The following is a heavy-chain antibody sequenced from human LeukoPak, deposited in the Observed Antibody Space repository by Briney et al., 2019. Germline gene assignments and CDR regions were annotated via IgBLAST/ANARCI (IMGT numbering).Heavy chain of an antibody. V-gene: IGHV3-9*01. Sequence: QPGRSLSLSCAFSGFTFDDYAMHWVRQAPGKGLEWVSGISWNSGSIDYADSVKGRFTISRDNANNSLYLQMNSLRPEDTALYYCAKGSGRYWTFFDFWGQGTLVSASS. J-gene: IGHJ4*02. CDR3: AKGSGRYWTFFDF. CDR2: ISWNSGSI. CDR1: GFTFDDYA. D-gene: IGHD1-26*01.